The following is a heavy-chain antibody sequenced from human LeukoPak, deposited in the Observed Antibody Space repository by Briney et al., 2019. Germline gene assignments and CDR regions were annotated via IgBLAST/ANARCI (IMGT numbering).Heavy chain of an antibody. CDR1: GFTFSYYS. Sequence: GGSLRLSCAASGFTFSYYSMNWVRQAPGKGLEWVSYISSSSSTIYYADSVKGRFTISRGNAKNSLYLQMNSLRAEDTAVYYCARDLAYCGGDCYSSDYFDYWGQGTLVTVSS. J-gene: IGHJ4*02. CDR2: ISSSSSTI. D-gene: IGHD2-21*02. CDR3: ARDLAYCGGDCYSSDYFDY. V-gene: IGHV3-48*01.